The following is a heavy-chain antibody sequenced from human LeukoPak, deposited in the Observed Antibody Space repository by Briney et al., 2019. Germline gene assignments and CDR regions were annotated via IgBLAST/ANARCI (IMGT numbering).Heavy chain of an antibody. Sequence: PGGSLRLSCAASAFTFSDDSMNWGRQAPGQGLEWDSYISGRSSTIYYANSVKGRFTISRDNAKNSMYLQMNSLRAEDTAVYYCARDRIKSGSYYFDYWGQGTLVTVSS. CDR1: AFTFSDDS. V-gene: IGHV3-48*01. D-gene: IGHD1-26*01. CDR2: ISGRSSTI. J-gene: IGHJ4*02. CDR3: ARDRIKSGSYYFDY.